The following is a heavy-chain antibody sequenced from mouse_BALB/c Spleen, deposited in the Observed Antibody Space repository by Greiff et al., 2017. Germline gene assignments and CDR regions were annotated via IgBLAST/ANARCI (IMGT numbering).Heavy chain of an antibody. V-gene: IGHV5-4*02. CDR3: ARDGDYYGSSAWFAY. J-gene: IGHJ3*01. Sequence: EVHLVESGGGLVKPGGSLKLSCAASGFTFSDYYMYWVRQTPEKRLEWVATISDGGSYTYYPDSVKGRFTISRDNAKNNLYLQMSSLKSEDTAMYYCARDGDYYGSSAWFAYWGQGTLVTVSA. CDR1: GFTFSDYY. D-gene: IGHD1-1*01. CDR2: ISDGGSYT.